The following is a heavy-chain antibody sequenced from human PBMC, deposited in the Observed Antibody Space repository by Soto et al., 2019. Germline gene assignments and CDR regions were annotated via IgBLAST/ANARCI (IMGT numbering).Heavy chain of an antibody. Sequence: LRLSCAASGFTFSSYGMHWVRQAPGKGLEWVAVIWYDGSNKYYADSVKGRFTISRDNSKNTLYLQMNSLRAEDTAVYYCARGYCTNGVCKYYYYYGMDVWGQGTTVTVSS. CDR2: IWYDGSNK. V-gene: IGHV3-33*01. CDR3: ARGYCTNGVCKYYYYYGMDV. CDR1: GFTFSSYG. D-gene: IGHD2-8*01. J-gene: IGHJ6*02.